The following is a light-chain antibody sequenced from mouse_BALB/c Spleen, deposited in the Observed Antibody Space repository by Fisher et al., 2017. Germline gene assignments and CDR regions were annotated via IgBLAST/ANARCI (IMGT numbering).Light chain of an antibody. CDR1: SSVSY. V-gene: IGKV4-63*01. J-gene: IGKJ5*01. Sequence: DIVLTQSPAIMSASPGEKVTMTCSASSSVSYMYWYQQKPGSSPKPWIYATSNLASGVPARFSGSGSGNSYSLTISSMEAEDVATYYCFQGSGYPLTFGAGTKLELK. CDR3: FQGSGYPLT. CDR2: ATS.